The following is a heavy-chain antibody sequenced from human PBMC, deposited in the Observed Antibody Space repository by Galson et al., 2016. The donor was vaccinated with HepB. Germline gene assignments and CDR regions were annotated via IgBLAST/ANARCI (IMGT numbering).Heavy chain of an antibody. D-gene: IGHD2/OR15-2a*01. CDR1: GYTFSDFY. J-gene: IGHJ4*02. V-gene: IGHV1-2*02. CDR3: ARDELYWNGGPFDY. Sequence: SVKVSCKASGYTFSDFYVNWVRQAPGQGLEWMGWINPNSGGTNFEQKCQGRVTMTRDTSVSTAYMVLTRLRSDDTAVYYCARDELYWNGGPFDYWGQGTLVTVSS. CDR2: INPNSGGT.